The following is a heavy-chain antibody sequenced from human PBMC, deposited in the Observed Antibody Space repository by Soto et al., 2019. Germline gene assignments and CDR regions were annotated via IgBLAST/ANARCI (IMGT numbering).Heavy chain of an antibody. V-gene: IGHV3-30*03. Sequence: QVQLVESGGGVVQPGRSLRLSCAASGFTFSNYGMHWVRQAPGKGLEWVAVISYDGGNKYYVDSVKGRLTISRDNSKNTLYLLIDRLRVEDTALYYCARDRARAAASALMGASDYWGQGTLVTVSS. CDR3: ARDRARAAASALMGASDY. D-gene: IGHD6-13*01. J-gene: IGHJ4*02. CDR2: ISYDGGNK. CDR1: GFTFSNYG.